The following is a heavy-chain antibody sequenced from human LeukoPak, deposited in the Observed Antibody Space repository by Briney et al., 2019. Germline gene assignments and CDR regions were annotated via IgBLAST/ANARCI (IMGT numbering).Heavy chain of an antibody. D-gene: IGHD6-19*01. CDR1: GFTFSTYG. J-gene: IGHJ4*02. CDR2: ISYDGSNK. Sequence: GGSLRLSCAASGFTFSTYGMHWVRQAPGKGLEWVAVISYDGSNKYYADSVKGRFTISRDNSKNTLYLQMNSLRVEDTAVYYCAKVGRVAVAALYYFDYWGQGTLVTVSS. V-gene: IGHV3-30*18. CDR3: AKVGRVAVAALYYFDY.